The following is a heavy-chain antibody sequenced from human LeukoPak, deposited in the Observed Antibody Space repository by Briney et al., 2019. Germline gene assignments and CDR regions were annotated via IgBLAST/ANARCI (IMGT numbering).Heavy chain of an antibody. CDR2: ISYDGSNK. CDR3: ARDRDYYDSSGYYYVNDY. Sequence: PGRSLRLSCAASGFTFSSYGMHWVRQAPGKGLEWVAVISYDGSNKYYADSVKGRFTISRDNAKNSLYLQMNSLRAEDTAVYYCARDRDYYDSSGYYYVNDYWGQGTLVTVSS. J-gene: IGHJ4*02. V-gene: IGHV3-30*03. D-gene: IGHD3-22*01. CDR1: GFTFSSYG.